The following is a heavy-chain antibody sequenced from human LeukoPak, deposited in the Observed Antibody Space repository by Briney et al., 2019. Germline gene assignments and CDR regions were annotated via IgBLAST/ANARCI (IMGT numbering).Heavy chain of an antibody. J-gene: IGHJ4*02. CDR2: IKQDGSEK. V-gene: IGHV3-7*03. CDR1: GFTFSSYW. D-gene: IGHD4-17*01. Sequence: GGSLRLSCAASGFTFSSYWMSWVRQAPGNGLEWVANIKQDGSEKYYVDSVKGRFTISRDNAENSLHLQMNSLKPEDTALYYCGRELRYGDRPLEHWGQGTLVTVSS. CDR3: GRELRYGDRPLEH.